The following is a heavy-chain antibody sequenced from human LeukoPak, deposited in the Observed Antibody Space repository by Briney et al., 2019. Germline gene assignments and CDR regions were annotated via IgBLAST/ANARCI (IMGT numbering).Heavy chain of an antibody. CDR1: GGSFSGYY. D-gene: IGHD6-19*01. CDR2: IYYTGAT. V-gene: IGHV4-59*01. Sequence: PSETLSLTCAVYGGSFSGYYWNWIRQPPGKGLESIGYIYYTGATNFNPSLKSRVTMSVDTSKNQFSLELRSVTAADTAVYYCATSPYSSGWYDGFDIWGQGTMVTVSS. CDR3: ATSPYSSGWYDGFDI. J-gene: IGHJ3*02.